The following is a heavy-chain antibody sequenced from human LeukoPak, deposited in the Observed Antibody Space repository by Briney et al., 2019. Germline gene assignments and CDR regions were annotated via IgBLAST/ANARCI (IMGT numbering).Heavy chain of an antibody. V-gene: IGHV1-46*01. CDR2: INPSGGST. CDR3: ASGVRDPSGYYDFWSGYYRGDAFDI. D-gene: IGHD3-3*01. J-gene: IGHJ3*02. Sequence: ASVKVSCKASGYTFTSYYMHWVRQAPGQGLEWMGIINPSGGSTSYAQKFQGRVTMTRDTSTSTIYMELSSLRSEDTAVYYCASGVRDPSGYYDFWSGYYRGDAFDIWGQGTVVTVSS. CDR1: GYTFTSYY.